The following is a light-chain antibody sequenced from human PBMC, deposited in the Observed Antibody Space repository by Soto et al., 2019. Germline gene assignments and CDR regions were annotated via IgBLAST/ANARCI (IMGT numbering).Light chain of an antibody. CDR3: TSLTSSNSDV. V-gene: IGLV2-14*01. J-gene: IGLJ1*01. CDR1: SIDVGAYNY. Sequence: QSALTQPASVSGSPAQSITISCTGTSIDVGAYNYVSWYQQYPGKAPKLMIFDVSNRPSGISHRFSGSKSGDTASLTISGLQAEDEAAYYCTSLTSSNSDVFGTGTKLNV. CDR2: DVS.